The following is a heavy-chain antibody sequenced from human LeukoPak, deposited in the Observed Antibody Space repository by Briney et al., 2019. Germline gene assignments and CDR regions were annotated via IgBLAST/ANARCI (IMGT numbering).Heavy chain of an antibody. CDR3: ASYYDSSGYYYLGWFDP. V-gene: IGHV4-39*01. CDR2: IYYSGST. Sequence: KPSETLSLTCTLSGGSISSSSYYWGWIRQPPGKGLEWMGSIYYSGSTYYNPSLKRRVTISVDTSKNEFSLKLSSVTAADTAVYYCASYYDSSGYYYLGWFDPWGQGTLVTVSS. J-gene: IGHJ5*02. CDR1: GGSISSSSYY. D-gene: IGHD3-22*01.